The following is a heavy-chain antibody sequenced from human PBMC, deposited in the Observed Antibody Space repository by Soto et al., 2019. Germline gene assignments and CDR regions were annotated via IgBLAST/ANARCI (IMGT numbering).Heavy chain of an antibody. D-gene: IGHD1-26*01. J-gene: IGHJ4*02. CDR1: GGPISNSTYY. Sequence: PSETLSLTCAVSGGPISNSTYYWGWIRQPPGKGLEWIGSIHYSGSTYYNPSLKSRVAISVDTSKNQFSLKLSSVTAADTAVYYCVSRSGSHKGYFDYWGQGTLVTVSS. V-gene: IGHV4-39*01. CDR2: IHYSGST. CDR3: VSRSGSHKGYFDY.